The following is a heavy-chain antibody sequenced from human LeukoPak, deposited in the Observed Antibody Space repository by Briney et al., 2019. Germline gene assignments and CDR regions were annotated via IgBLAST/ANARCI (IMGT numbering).Heavy chain of an antibody. D-gene: IGHD2-21*01. J-gene: IGHJ4*02. CDR1: GGSISGSNYY. V-gene: IGHV4-39*02. Sequence: SETLSLTCVVSGGSISGSNYYWAWIRQPPGKGLEWIGSIYSRGSTYYNASLEGRATISLQTSKNQFSLKLTSVTAADTAVYYCARDRGDRPEFDYWGQGTLVTVSS. CDR2: IYSRGST. CDR3: ARDRGDRPEFDY.